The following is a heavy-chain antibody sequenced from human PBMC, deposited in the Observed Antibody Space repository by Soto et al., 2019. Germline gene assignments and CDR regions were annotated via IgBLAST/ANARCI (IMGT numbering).Heavy chain of an antibody. J-gene: IGHJ4*02. V-gene: IGHV3-48*02. CDR1: GFTFSSYS. CDR2: ISSSSSTI. D-gene: IGHD3-10*01. CDR3: ATYRKTLNLRITMVRGVIPTFDY. Sequence: GGSLRLSCAASGFTFSSYSMNWVRQAPGKGLEWVSYISSSSSTIYYADSVKGRFTISRDNAKNSLYLQMNSLRDEETAVYYCATYRKTLNLRITMVRGVIPTFDYWGQGTLVTVSS.